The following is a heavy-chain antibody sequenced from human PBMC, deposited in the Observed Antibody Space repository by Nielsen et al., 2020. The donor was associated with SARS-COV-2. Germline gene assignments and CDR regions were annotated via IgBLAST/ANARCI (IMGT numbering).Heavy chain of an antibody. CDR2: ISYDGSNK. Sequence: GESLKISCAASGFTFSSYGMHWVRQAPGKGLEWVAVISYDGSNKYYADSVKGRFTISRDNAKNSLYLQMNSLRAEDTALYHCASFYGDYEGVDYWGQGTLVTVSS. CDR1: GFTFSSYG. V-gene: IGHV3-30*03. J-gene: IGHJ4*02. CDR3: ASFYGDYEGVDY. D-gene: IGHD4-17*01.